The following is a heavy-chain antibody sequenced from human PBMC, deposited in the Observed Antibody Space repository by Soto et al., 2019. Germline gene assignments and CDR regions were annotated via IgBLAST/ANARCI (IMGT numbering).Heavy chain of an antibody. CDR1: GGTFSSYA. Sequence: SVKVSCKASGGTFSSYAISWVRQAPGQGLEWMGGIIPIFGAANYAQKFQGRVTITADESTSTAYMELSSLRSEDTAVYYCASVVDTAMVHYYYYGMDVWGQGTTVTVSS. D-gene: IGHD5-18*01. J-gene: IGHJ6*02. CDR3: ASVVDTAMVHYYYYGMDV. CDR2: IIPIFGAA. V-gene: IGHV1-69*13.